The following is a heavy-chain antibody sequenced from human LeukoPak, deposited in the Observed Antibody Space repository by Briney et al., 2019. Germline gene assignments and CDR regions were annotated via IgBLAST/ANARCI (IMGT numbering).Heavy chain of an antibody. D-gene: IGHD2-15*01. CDR1: GFTVSSHY. CDR2: IYSGGST. J-gene: IGHJ4*02. CDR3: AREGYCSGGSCEY. V-gene: IGHV3-53*01. Sequence: GGSLRLSCAASGFTVSSHYMSWVRQAPGKGLEWVSVIYSGGSTYYADSVKGRFTISRDNSKNTLYLQMNSLRAEDTAVYYCAREGYCSGGSCEYWGQGTLVTVSS.